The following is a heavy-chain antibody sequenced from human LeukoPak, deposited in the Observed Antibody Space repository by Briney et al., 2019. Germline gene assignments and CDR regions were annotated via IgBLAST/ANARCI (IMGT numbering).Heavy chain of an antibody. J-gene: IGHJ4*02. CDR1: GFTFSSYG. Sequence: GGSLRLSCAASGFTFSSYGMHWVRQAPGKGLEWVAVIWYDGSNKYYADSVKGRFTISRDNSKNTLYLQMSSLRAEDTAVYYCATDYYDSRGPRLLEGGYWYFDYWGQGTLVTVSS. CDR2: IWYDGSNK. D-gene: IGHD3-22*01. V-gene: IGHV3-33*01. CDR3: ATDYYDSRGPRLLEGGYWYFDY.